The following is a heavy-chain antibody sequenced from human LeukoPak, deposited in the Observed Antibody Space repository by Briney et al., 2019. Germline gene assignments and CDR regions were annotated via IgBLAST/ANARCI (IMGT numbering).Heavy chain of an antibody. J-gene: IGHJ4*02. D-gene: IGHD3/OR15-3a*01. CDR2: IYYSGNT. Sequence: SETLSLTCTVSGVSISSSNSYWGWIRQPPGKGLEWIGSIYYSGNTYYNASLKSQVSISIDTSKNQFSLRLTSVTAADTAVYYCAGQTGSGLFILPGGQGTLVTVSS. CDR3: AGQTGSGLFILP. CDR1: GVSISSSNSY. V-gene: IGHV4-39*01.